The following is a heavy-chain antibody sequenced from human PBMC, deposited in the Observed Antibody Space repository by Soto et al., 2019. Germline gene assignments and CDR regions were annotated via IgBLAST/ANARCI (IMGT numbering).Heavy chain of an antibody. CDR1: GFTVSSNY. CDR3: ERDLMYIAVASGYYGMDV. J-gene: IGHJ6*02. CDR2: IYSGGST. Sequence: GGSLRLSCAASGFTVSSNYMSWVRQAPGKGLEWVSVIYSGGSTYYADSVKGRFTISRDNSKNTLYLQMNSLRAEDTAVYYCERDLMYIAVASGYYGMDVWGQGTTVTVSS. V-gene: IGHV3-53*01. D-gene: IGHD6-19*01.